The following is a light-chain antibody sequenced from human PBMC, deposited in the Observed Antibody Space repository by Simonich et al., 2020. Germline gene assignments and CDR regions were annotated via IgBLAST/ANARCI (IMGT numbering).Light chain of an antibody. CDR3: CSYAGSSTVV. V-gene: IGLV2-23*01. CDR2: EGS. Sequence: QSALTQPASVSGSPGQSITISCHGTSSEVGGYNLVSWYQQHPGKAPKLRIYEGSKRPSGVSNRFSGSKSGNTASLTISGLQAEDEADYYCCSYAGSSTVVFGGGTKLTVL. J-gene: IGLJ2*01. CDR1: SSEVGGYNL.